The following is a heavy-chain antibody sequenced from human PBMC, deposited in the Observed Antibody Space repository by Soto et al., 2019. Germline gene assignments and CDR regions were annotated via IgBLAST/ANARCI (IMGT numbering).Heavy chain of an antibody. D-gene: IGHD1-1*01. V-gene: IGHV3-11*05. Sequence: QVHLVESGGGLVRPGGSLRLSCTTSGFTFEDYYMSWVRQAPGAGLEWISYVISSGNYKNYADSVKGRFTISRDNTNNSLHLQMNSVRADDTAMYYCTRGKLNPDFWGQGILVIVSS. CDR2: VISSGNYK. CDR3: TRGKLNPDF. CDR1: GFTFEDYY. J-gene: IGHJ4*02.